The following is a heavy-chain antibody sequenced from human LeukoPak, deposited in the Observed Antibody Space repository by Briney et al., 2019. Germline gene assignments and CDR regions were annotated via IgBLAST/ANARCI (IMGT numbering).Heavy chain of an antibody. CDR3: ARDGLVEQQPVLGYYYMDV. CDR1: GGTFSSYA. V-gene: IGHV1-69*13. CDR2: IIPIFGTA. Sequence: GASVKVSCKASGGTFSSYAISWVRQAPGQGLEWMGGIIPIFGTANYAQKFQGRVTITADESTSTAYMELSSLRSEDTAVYYCARDGLVEQQPVLGYYYMDVWGKGTTVTVSS. D-gene: IGHD6-13*01. J-gene: IGHJ6*03.